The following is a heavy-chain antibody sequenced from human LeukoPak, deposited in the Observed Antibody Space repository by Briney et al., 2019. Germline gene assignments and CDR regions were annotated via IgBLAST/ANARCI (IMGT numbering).Heavy chain of an antibody. V-gene: IGHV3-7*01. D-gene: IGHD7-27*01. Sequence: GGSLRLSCAASGFMFSSNWMSWVRLAPGRGLEWVANIKQDGSEKYYVDSLKGRFTISRDNAKNSLYPQMNSLRAEDTAVYFCARLTWGLVDNWGQGTLVTVSS. CDR1: GFMFSSNW. CDR3: ARLTWGLVDN. CDR2: IKQDGSEK. J-gene: IGHJ4*02.